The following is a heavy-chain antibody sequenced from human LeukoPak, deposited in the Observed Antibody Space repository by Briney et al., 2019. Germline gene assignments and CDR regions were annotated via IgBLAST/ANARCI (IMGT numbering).Heavy chain of an antibody. D-gene: IGHD2-15*01. Sequence: PGGSLRLSCAASGFTFSSYAMSWVRQAPGKGLEWVSAISGSGGSTYYADSVKGRFTISRDNSKNTLYLQMNSLRAEDTAVYYCAKERCSGGSCSTSPDYWGQGTLVTVSS. V-gene: IGHV3-23*01. J-gene: IGHJ4*02. CDR3: AKERCSGGSCSTSPDY. CDR2: ISGSGGST. CDR1: GFTFSSYA.